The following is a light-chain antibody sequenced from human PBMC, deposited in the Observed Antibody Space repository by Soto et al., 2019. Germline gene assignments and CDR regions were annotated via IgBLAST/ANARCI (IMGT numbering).Light chain of an antibody. V-gene: IGKV1-9*01. J-gene: IGKJ1*01. Sequence: DIQLTQSPSFLSASVGDRVTITCRASQGISSDLAWYQQNPGKAPKLLIYDASSLESGVPSRFSGSGSGTEFTLTISGLQPDDFATYYCQQYDSFSWTFGQGTKVDI. CDR1: QGISSD. CDR3: QQYDSFSWT. CDR2: DAS.